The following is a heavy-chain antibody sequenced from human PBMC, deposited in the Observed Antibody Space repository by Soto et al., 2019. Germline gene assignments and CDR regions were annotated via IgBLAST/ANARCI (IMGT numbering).Heavy chain of an antibody. CDR2: VYHSGST. D-gene: IGHD1-1*01. CDR1: GGSISTSNW. CDR3: ARTSTSGTGFDY. V-gene: IGHV4-4*02. Sequence: QVQLQESGPGLVKPSGTLSLTCAVSGGSISTSNWWSWVRQPPGKGLEWIGEVYHSGSTNYNPSFKIRVAMSVDKSKNLFSLKLNSVTAADTALYYCARTSTSGTGFDYWGQGSLVTVSS. J-gene: IGHJ4*02.